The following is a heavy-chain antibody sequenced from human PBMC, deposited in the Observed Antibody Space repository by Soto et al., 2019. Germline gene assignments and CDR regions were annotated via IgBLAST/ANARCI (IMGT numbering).Heavy chain of an antibody. Sequence: VQLVESGGGLVQPGGSLRLSCAASGFTVSNNYMRWVRQAPGKGLEWVSLIYSGGATYYADSVKGRFTISRGNSKNTLYLQMNSLRAEDTAVYYCARDGTYNWVGGQGILVTVSS. D-gene: IGHD1-1*01. CDR3: ARDGTYNWV. CDR1: GFTVSNNY. CDR2: IYSGGAT. V-gene: IGHV3-66*01. J-gene: IGHJ4*02.